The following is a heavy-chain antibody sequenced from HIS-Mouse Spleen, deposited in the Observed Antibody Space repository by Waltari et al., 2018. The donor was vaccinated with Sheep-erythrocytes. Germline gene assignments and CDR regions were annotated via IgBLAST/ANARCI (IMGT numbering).Heavy chain of an antibody. D-gene: IGHD1-26*01. Sequence: QITLKESGPTLVKPTQTLTLTCTFSGFSLSTSGVGVGWIRQPPGKALEWLALIYWDDDKRYSPSLKSRLTITKDTSKNKVVLTMTNMDPVDTATYYCAHRRLGGSYYYFDYWGQGTLVTVSS. J-gene: IGHJ4*02. CDR1: GFSLSTSGVG. V-gene: IGHV2-5*02. CDR2: IYWDDDK. CDR3: AHRRLGGSYYYFDY.